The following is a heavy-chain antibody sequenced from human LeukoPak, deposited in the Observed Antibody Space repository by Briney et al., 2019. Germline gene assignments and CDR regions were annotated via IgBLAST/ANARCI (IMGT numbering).Heavy chain of an antibody. J-gene: IGHJ4*02. CDR1: GGSISSSTYY. CDR3: TRSNN. Sequence: PSETLSLTCTVSGGSISSSTYYWGWIRQPPGKGLEWIGSIYYSGSTYYNPSLKSRVTISVDTSKNQFSLKLSSVAAADTAVYYCTRSNNWGQGTLVTVSS. CDR2: IYYSGST. D-gene: IGHD2-8*01. V-gene: IGHV4-39*01.